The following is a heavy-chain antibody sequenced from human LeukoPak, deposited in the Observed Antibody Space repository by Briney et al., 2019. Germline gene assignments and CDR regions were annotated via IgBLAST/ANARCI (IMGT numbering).Heavy chain of an antibody. CDR2: IYYSGST. Sequence: SETLSLTCTVSGGSISSYYWSWIRQPPGKGLEWIGYIYYSGSTYYNPSLKSRVTISVDTSKNQFSLKLSSVTAADTAVYYCAREVHDSSGYVDYWGQGTLVTVSS. D-gene: IGHD3-22*01. V-gene: IGHV4-59*12. J-gene: IGHJ4*02. CDR3: AREVHDSSGYVDY. CDR1: GGSISSYY.